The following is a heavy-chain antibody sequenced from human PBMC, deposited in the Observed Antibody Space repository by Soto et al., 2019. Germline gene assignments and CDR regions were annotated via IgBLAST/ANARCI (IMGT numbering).Heavy chain of an antibody. CDR2: INPNNDNS. Sequence: QVELVQSGGEVKKPGASVKVSCKASGYTFTSHGIRWVRQAPGQGLEWVGWINPNNDNSVSAQKFQDRVTLTTDTSTSSVYMELRSLTSDDTAFDYCASTPTYSRLGDHWGQGTLVTVAS. CDR3: ASTPTYSRLGDH. V-gene: IGHV1-18*04. D-gene: IGHD3-22*01. CDR1: GYTFTSHG. J-gene: IGHJ4*02.